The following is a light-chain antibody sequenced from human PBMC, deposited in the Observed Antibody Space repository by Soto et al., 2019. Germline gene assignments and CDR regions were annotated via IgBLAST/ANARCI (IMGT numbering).Light chain of an antibody. V-gene: IGLV1-44*01. Sequence: QSVLTQPPSASGTPGQRVTISCSGSSSNIGTNVVSWYQQLPGAAPKLLIYTNNQRPSGVPDRFSGSKSGTSASLAISGLQSEDETDYYCATWDDNLNGVVFGGGTKLTVL. J-gene: IGLJ3*02. CDR3: ATWDDNLNGVV. CDR2: TNN. CDR1: SSNIGTNV.